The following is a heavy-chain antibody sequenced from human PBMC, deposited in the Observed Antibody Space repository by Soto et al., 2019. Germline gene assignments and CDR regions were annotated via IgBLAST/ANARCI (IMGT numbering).Heavy chain of an antibody. Sequence: PGGSLRLSCAASGFTFSSYGMRWVRQAPGKGLEWVAVISYDGSNKYYADSVKGRFTISRDNSKNTLYLQMNSLRAEDTAVYYCAKAGVTNYGMDVWGQGTTVTVSS. CDR1: GFTFSSYG. CDR2: ISYDGSNK. D-gene: IGHD5-18*01. CDR3: AKAGVTNYGMDV. V-gene: IGHV3-30*18. J-gene: IGHJ6*02.